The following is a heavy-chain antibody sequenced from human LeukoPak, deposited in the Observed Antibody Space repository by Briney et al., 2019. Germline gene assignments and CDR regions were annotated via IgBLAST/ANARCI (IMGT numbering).Heavy chain of an antibody. CDR2: INHSGST. D-gene: IGHD4-23*01. CDR3: ARLVKGDGFDY. J-gene: IGHJ4*02. Sequence: PSETLSLTCAVYGGSFSGYYWSWIRQPPGKGLEWIGEINHSGSTNYNPSLKSRVTISVDTSKNQFSLKLSSVTAADTAVYYCARLVKGDGFDYWGQGTLVTVSS. CDR1: GGSFSGYY. V-gene: IGHV4-34*01.